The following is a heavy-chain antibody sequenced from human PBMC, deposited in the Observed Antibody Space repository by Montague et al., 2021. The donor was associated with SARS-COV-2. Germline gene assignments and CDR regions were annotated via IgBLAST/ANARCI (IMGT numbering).Heavy chain of an antibody. J-gene: IGHJ3*02. CDR3: VREYRSSSGRAFDI. CDR1: RFNFQVSE. D-gene: IGHD1-26*01. V-gene: IGHV3-48*03. Sequence: SLRLSCAPSRFNFQVSELNWVRQAPGKGLEWVSYITSISSSKYYVESVEGRFAVSRDNARELLYLQMDDLRAEDTAIYYCVREYRSSSGRAFDIWGRGTLVIVSS. CDR2: ITSISSSK.